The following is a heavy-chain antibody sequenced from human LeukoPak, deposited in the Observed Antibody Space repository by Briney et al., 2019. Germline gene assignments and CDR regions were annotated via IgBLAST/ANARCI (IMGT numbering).Heavy chain of an antibody. CDR2: IYYSGST. V-gene: IGHV4-39*01. CDR1: GGSISSSSYY. Sequence: SETLSLTCTVSGGSISSSSYYWGWIRQPPGKGLEWIGSIYYSGSTYYNPSLKSRVTISVDTSKNQFSLKLSSVTAADTAVYYCAGTNWGATDAFDIWGQGTMVTVSS. J-gene: IGHJ3*02. CDR3: AGTNWGATDAFDI. D-gene: IGHD7-27*01.